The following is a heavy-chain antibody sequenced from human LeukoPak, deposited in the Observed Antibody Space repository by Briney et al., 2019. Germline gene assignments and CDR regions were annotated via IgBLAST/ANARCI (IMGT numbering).Heavy chain of an antibody. CDR3: ERGPYDVLASSYKWTPDY. V-gene: IGHV3-21*01. CDR2: INSGGDYK. Sequence: GGSLRLSCAPSGFTFNTFNMNWFRQAPGKGLEWVSSINSGGDYKYYADSVKGRFTTSRDNAKNSLSLQLRSMRVEDTAISYCERGPYDVLASSYKWTPDYWGQGTLVTVSS. J-gene: IGHJ4*02. D-gene: IGHD3-9*01. CDR1: GFTFNTFN.